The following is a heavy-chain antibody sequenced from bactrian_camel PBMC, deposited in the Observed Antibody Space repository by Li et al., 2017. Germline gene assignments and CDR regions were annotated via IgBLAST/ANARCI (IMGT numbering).Heavy chain of an antibody. CDR3: AADAGLCLGRRTWTSTYRYDY. J-gene: IGHJ4*01. V-gene: IGHV3S53*01. CDR1: GYTDNSDY. Sequence: HVQLVESGGGSVQAGGSLRLSCAASGYTDNSDYMAWFRQAPGKEREGVATIDSDGRTRYADSVKVRFTISKGNAKNTLYLQMNSLKPEDTAMYYCAADAGLCLGRRTWTSTYRYDYWGQGTQVTVS. D-gene: IGHD7*01. CDR2: IDSDGRT.